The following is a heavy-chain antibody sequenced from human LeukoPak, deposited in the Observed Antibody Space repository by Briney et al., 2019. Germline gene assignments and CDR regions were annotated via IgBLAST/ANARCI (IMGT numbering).Heavy chain of an antibody. J-gene: IGHJ4*02. CDR1: GYSISSGYY. V-gene: IGHV4-38-2*02. D-gene: IGHD4-23*01. CDR3: AIATVVTRWDY. CDR2: IYHSGST. Sequence: SETLSLTCTVSGYSISSGYYWGWIRQPPGKGLEWIGSIYHSGSTYYNPSLKSRVTISVDTSKNQFSLKLSSVTAADTAVYYCAIATVVTRWDYWGQGTLVTVSS.